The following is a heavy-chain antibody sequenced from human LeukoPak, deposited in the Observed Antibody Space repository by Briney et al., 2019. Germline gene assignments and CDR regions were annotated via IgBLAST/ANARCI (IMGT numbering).Heavy chain of an antibody. Sequence: PGGSLRLSCAASGFTFSSYAMSWVRQAPGKGLEWVSAISGSGGSTYYADSVKGRFTISRDNSKNTLYLQMNSLRAEDTAVYYCAKDRNQRSGIITIFGKADWFDPWGQGTLVTVSS. CDR3: AKDRNQRSGIITIFGKADWFDP. CDR1: GFTFSSYA. J-gene: IGHJ5*02. V-gene: IGHV3-23*01. CDR2: ISGSGGST. D-gene: IGHD3-3*01.